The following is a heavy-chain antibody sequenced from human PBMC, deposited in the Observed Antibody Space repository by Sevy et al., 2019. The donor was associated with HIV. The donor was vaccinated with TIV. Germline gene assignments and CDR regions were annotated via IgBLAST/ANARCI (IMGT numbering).Heavy chain of an antibody. CDR3: ARSQLELLPTLPGLLDY. CDR2: IWYDGSNK. D-gene: IGHD1-7*01. Sequence: GGSLRLSCAASGFTFSSYGMHWVRQAPGKGLEWVAVIWYDGSNKYYADSVKGRFTISRDNSKSTLYLQMNSLRAEDTAVYYCARSQLELLPTLPGLLDYWGQGTLVTVSS. CDR1: GFTFSSYG. J-gene: IGHJ4*02. V-gene: IGHV3-33*01.